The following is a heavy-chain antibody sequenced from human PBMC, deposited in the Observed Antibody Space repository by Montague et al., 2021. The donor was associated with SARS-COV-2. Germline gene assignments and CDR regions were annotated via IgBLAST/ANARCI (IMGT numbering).Heavy chain of an antibody. CDR3: AGHDHTDFGNPNWFDP. CDR2: MVYSGRN. Sequence: SETLSLTCTVSGDSINSDTAFWGWVRQSPGKGLEWIGSMVYSGRNFYDGALRSRLTISVDTSKNQFSLELRAVTAADTGLYYCAGHDHTDFGNPNWFDPWGQGTLVTVSS. J-gene: IGHJ5*02. D-gene: IGHD5-18*01. CDR1: GDSINSDTAF. V-gene: IGHV4-39*01.